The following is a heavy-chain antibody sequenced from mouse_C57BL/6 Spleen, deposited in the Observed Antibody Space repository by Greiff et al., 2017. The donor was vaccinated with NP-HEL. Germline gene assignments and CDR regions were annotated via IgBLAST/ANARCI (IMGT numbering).Heavy chain of an antibody. CDR2: IDPSDSYT. V-gene: IGHV1-69*01. D-gene: IGHD2-4*01. Sequence: QVQLKQPGAELVMPGASVKLSCKASGYTFTSYWMHWVKQRPGQGLEWIGEIDPSDSYTNYNQKFKGKSTLTVDKSSSTAYMQLSSLTSEDSAVYYCARKYDYDGFAYWGQGTLVTVSA. CDR1: GYTFTSYW. CDR3: ARKYDYDGFAY. J-gene: IGHJ3*01.